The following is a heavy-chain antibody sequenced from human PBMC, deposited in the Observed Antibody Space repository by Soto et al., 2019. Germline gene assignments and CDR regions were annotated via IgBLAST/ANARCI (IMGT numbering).Heavy chain of an antibody. D-gene: IGHD3-10*01. CDR2: ISYDGSDK. CDR3: VGGQYYFDY. CDR1: GFPFTSYG. V-gene: IGHV3-30*03. Sequence: QVQLVESGGGVVQPGRSLRLSCAGSGFPFTSYGMHWVREGPDKGLEWVAVISYDGSDKYYADSVKGRFTISRDNPKNMLYLQMNSLRPEDTALYYCVGGQYYFDYRGQGTLVIVSS. J-gene: IGHJ4*02.